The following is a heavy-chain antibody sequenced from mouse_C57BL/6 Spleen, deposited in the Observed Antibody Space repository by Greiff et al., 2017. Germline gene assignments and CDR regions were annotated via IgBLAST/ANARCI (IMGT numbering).Heavy chain of an antibody. V-gene: IGHV14-3*01. D-gene: IGHD1-1*01. CDR1: GFNIKNTY. Sequence: VQLQQSVAELVRPGASVKLSCTASGFNIKNTYMHWVKQRPEQGLEWIGRIDPANGNTKYAPKFQGKATITADTSSNTAYLQLSSLTSEDTAIYYCARSPNYYGSSFYYAMDYWGQGTSVTVSS. CDR3: ARSPNYYGSSFYYAMDY. CDR2: IDPANGNT. J-gene: IGHJ4*01.